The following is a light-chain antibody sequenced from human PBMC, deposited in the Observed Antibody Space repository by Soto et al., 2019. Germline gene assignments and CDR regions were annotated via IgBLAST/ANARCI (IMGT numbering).Light chain of an antibody. Sequence: EIVLTQSPGTLSLSPGERATLSCRASQSVSSSFLAWYQQQPGQAPRLLIYGASSRATGIPGRFSGSGSGTDFTLTISRLEPEDVAVYYCQQYGSSPLTFGGGTKVEIK. J-gene: IGKJ4*01. CDR2: GAS. CDR3: QQYGSSPLT. V-gene: IGKV3-20*01. CDR1: QSVSSSF.